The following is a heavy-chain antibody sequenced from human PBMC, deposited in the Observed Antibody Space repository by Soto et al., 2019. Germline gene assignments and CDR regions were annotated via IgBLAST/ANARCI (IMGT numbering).Heavy chain of an antibody. CDR2: IIPIFGTT. V-gene: IGHV1-69*13. CDR3: ARHPASYYDSSGYYHYYFDY. CDR1: GGTFSSYA. J-gene: IGHJ4*02. Sequence: ASVKVSCKASGGTFSSYAISWVRQAPGQGLEWMGGIIPIFGTTNYAQKFQGRVTITADESTSTAYMELSSLRSEDTAVYYCARHPASYYDSSGYYHYYFDYWGQGTLVTFSS. D-gene: IGHD3-22*01.